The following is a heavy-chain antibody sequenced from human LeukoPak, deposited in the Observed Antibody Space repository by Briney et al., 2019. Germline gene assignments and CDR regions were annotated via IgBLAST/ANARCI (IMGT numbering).Heavy chain of an antibody. CDR2: IKQDGSEK. CDR3: ARDPPLYDILTGYFDY. CDR1: GFTFSNYW. J-gene: IGHJ4*02. V-gene: IGHV3-7*01. D-gene: IGHD3-9*01. Sequence: PGGSLRVSCAASGFTFSNYWMSWVHQAPGKGLEWVANIKQDGSEKYYMDSVKGRFTISRDNAKDSLYLEVTSLRADDTAVYYCARDPPLYDILTGYFDYWGQGTLVTVSS.